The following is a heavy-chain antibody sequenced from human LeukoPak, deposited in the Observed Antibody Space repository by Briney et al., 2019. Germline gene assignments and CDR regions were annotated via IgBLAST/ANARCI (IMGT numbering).Heavy chain of an antibody. CDR1: GFNFNSFS. D-gene: IGHD6-19*01. Sequence: GGSLRLSCAASGFNFNSFSMNWVRQAPGKGLEWVSYISSSGDNIHYSDSVEGRFTASRDNAKNSLYLQMNSLRAEDTAVYYCARRSGIAVAGAFDYWGQGTLVTVSS. CDR2: ISSSGDNI. V-gene: IGHV3-48*01. CDR3: ARRSGIAVAGAFDY. J-gene: IGHJ4*02.